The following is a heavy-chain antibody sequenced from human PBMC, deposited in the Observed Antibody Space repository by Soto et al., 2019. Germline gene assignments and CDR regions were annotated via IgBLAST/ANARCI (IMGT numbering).Heavy chain of an antibody. Sequence: QVQLVESGGGVVQPGRSLRLSCAASGFTFSSYAMHWVRQAPGKGLEWVAVISYDGSNKYYADSVKGRFTISRDNSKNTLYLQMNSLRAEDTAVYYCAREVVAPYDYWGQGTLVTVSS. J-gene: IGHJ4*02. CDR3: AREVVAPYDY. V-gene: IGHV3-30-3*01. CDR2: ISYDGSNK. CDR1: GFTFSSYA. D-gene: IGHD2-15*01.